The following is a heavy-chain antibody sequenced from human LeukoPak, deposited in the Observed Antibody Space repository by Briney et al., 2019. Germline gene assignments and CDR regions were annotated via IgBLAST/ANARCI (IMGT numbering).Heavy chain of an antibody. Sequence: SETLSLTCTVSGDSISSSRSYWGWIRQPPGKGLEWIGEINHSGSTNYNPSLKSRVTISLDTSKNQFSLKLSSVTAADTAVYYCATGVVAAAGRTFDFWGQGTLVTVSS. CDR1: GDSISSSRSY. J-gene: IGHJ4*02. D-gene: IGHD6-13*01. CDR3: ATGVVAAAGRTFDF. CDR2: INHSGST. V-gene: IGHV4-39*07.